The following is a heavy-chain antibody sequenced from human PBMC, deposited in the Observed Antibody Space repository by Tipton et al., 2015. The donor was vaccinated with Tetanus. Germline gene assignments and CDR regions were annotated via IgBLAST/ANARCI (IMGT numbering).Heavy chain of an antibody. CDR3: ARERGPRSELYSSGEARVNDAFDI. V-gene: IGHV1-18*01. J-gene: IGHJ3*02. CDR1: GYTFTSYG. CDR2: IGAHNGNA. Sequence: QLVQSGAEVKKPGASVKVSCKASGYTFTSYGISWVRQAPGQGLEWMGWIGAHNGNANYAQKLQGRVTMTTDTSTGTAYMELRSRRSDDTAVYYCARERGPRSELYSSGEARVNDAFDIWGQGTMVSVPS. D-gene: IGHD6-19*01.